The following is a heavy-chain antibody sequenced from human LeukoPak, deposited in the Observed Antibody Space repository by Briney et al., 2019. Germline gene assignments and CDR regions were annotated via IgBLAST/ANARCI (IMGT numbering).Heavy chain of an antibody. CDR3: ARIRYSSGQRYFQH. D-gene: IGHD6-19*01. CDR1: GFSLSTSGMC. Sequence: SGPTLVNPTQTLTLTCTFSGFSLSTSGMCVSWIRQPPGKALEWLARIDWDDDKYYSTSLKTRLTISKDTSKNQVVLTMTNMDPVDTATYYCARIRYSSGQRYFQHWGQGTLVTVSS. J-gene: IGHJ1*01. V-gene: IGHV2-70*11. CDR2: IDWDDDK.